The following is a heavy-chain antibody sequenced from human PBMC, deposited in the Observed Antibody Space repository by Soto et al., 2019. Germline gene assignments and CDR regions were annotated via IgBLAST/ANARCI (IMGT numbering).Heavy chain of an antibody. Sequence: PSETLSLTCAVSGGSISSGGYSWGWIRQPPGKGLEWIGYIYHSGSTYYNPSLKSRVTISVGRSKNQFSLKLSSVTAADTAVYYCARVPDRWGQGTLVTVSS. CDR3: ARVPDR. CDR1: GGSISSGGYS. J-gene: IGHJ5*02. V-gene: IGHV4-30-2*01. CDR2: IYHSGST. D-gene: IGHD2-2*01.